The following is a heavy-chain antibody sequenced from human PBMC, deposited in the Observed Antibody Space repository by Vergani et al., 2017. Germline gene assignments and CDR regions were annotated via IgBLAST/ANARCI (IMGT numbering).Heavy chain of an antibody. CDR2: IYSGGST. J-gene: IGHJ3*02. D-gene: IGHD3-22*01. CDR3: AIDGTYYYDSSGVPDAFDI. V-gene: IGHV3-66*01. CDR1: GFTVSSNY. Sequence: EVQLVESGGGLVQPGGSLRLSCAASGFTVSSNYMSWVRQAPGKGLEWVSVIYSGGSTYYADSVKGRFTISRDNSKNTLYLQMNSLRAEDTAVYYCAIDGTYYYDSSGVPDAFDIWGQGTMVTVSS.